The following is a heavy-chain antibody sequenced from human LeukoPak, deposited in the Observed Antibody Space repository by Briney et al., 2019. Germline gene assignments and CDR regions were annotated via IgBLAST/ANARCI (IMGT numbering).Heavy chain of an antibody. J-gene: IGHJ2*01. V-gene: IGHV3-23*01. CDR1: GFTFSNYA. Sequence: GGSLRLSCAASGFTFSNYAMTWVRQAPGRGLEWVSGDFVGSTFYADSVRGRFTSSRDNSKNTLYLQMNSLRAEDTAVYYCAKARGTAMIYNWYFDLWGRGTLVTVSS. CDR3: AKARGTAMIYNWYFDL. CDR2: DFVGST. D-gene: IGHD5-18*01.